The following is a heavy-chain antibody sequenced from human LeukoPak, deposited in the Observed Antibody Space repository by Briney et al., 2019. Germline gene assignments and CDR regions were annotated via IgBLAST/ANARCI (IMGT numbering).Heavy chain of an antibody. J-gene: IGHJ4*02. V-gene: IGHV3-30*02. Sequence: GGSLRLSCAASGFTFSSYGMHWVRQAPGKGLEWVAFIRYDGSNKYYADSVKGRFTISRDNSKNTLYLQMNSLRAEDTAVYYCAKGGYCSGGSCYPSYFDYWGQGTLVTVSS. CDR1: GFTFSSYG. CDR2: IRYDGSNK. CDR3: AKGGYCSGGSCYPSYFDY. D-gene: IGHD2-15*01.